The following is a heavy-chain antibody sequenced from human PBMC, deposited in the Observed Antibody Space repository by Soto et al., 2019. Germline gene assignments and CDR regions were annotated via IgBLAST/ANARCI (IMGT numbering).Heavy chain of an antibody. CDR1: GFTFSNAW. Sequence: PGGSLRLSCAASGFTFSNAWMNWVRQAPGKGLEWVSRIKSKTDGGTTDYAAPVKGRFTISRDDSKNTLYLQMNSLKTEDTAVYYCTTDTSPLGHWGQGTLVTVSS. J-gene: IGHJ4*02. CDR2: IKSKTDGGTT. V-gene: IGHV3-15*07. D-gene: IGHD3-16*01. CDR3: TTDTSPLGH.